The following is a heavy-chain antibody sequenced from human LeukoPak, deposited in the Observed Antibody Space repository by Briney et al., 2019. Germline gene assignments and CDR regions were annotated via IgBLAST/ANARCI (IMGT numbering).Heavy chain of an antibody. Sequence: PSETLSLTCAVSGGSISSSNWWSWVRQPPGKGLEWIGEIYHSGSTNYNPSLKSRVTISVDKSKNQFSLKLSSVTAADTAVYYCARSGIEATNSYYFDYLGQGTLVTVSS. D-gene: IGHD2-21*01. CDR2: IYHSGST. J-gene: IGHJ4*02. CDR3: ARSGIEATNSYYFDY. V-gene: IGHV4-4*02. CDR1: GGSISSSNW.